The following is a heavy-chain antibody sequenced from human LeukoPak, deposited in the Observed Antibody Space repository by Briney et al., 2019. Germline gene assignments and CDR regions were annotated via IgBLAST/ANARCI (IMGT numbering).Heavy chain of an antibody. Sequence: SETLSLTCTVSAGSVSNGNYYWSWIRQPPGKGLEWIGYIYYSGSTNYNPSLKSRVTISVDTSKNQFSLKLSSVTAADTAVYYCARDVLRSAFDIWGQGTMVTVSS. J-gene: IGHJ3*02. V-gene: IGHV4-61*01. CDR1: AGSVSNGNYY. CDR3: ARDVLRSAFDI. CDR2: IYYSGST. D-gene: IGHD2-8*01.